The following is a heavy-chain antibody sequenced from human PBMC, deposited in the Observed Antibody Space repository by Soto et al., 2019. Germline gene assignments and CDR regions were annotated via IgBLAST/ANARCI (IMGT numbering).Heavy chain of an antibody. CDR2: MNHSGST. D-gene: IGHD3-9*01. V-gene: IGHV4-34*01. CDR3: AAALYDILTGYTYYAMDV. CDR1: GGSFSGYY. Sequence: PSETPSLTCAVYGGSFSGYYWSWIRQPPGKGLGWIGEMNHSGSTNYNPSLKRRVTISVDTSKNRFSLKLRSVTAADTAVYYCAAALYDILTGYTYYAMDVWGQGTTVTVCS. J-gene: IGHJ6*02.